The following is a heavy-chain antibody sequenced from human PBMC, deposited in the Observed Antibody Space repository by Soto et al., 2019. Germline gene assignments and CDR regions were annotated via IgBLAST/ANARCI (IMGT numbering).Heavy chain of an antibody. Sequence: ASVKVSCKASGYTFTSYDINWVRQATGQGLEWMGWMNPNSGNTGYAQKFQGRVTMTRNTSISTAYMEPSSLRSEDTAVYYCASPARNYDFWSGYSFDIWGQGTIVTVSS. CDR1: GYTFTSYD. V-gene: IGHV1-8*01. CDR3: ASPARNYDFWSGYSFDI. CDR2: MNPNSGNT. J-gene: IGHJ3*02. D-gene: IGHD3-3*01.